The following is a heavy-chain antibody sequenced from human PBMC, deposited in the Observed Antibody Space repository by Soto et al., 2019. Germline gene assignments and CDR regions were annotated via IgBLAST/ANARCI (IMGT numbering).Heavy chain of an antibody. J-gene: IGHJ4*02. V-gene: IGHV1-46*03. CDR2: INPSGGST. D-gene: IGHD3-3*01. CDR3: AREGDFWSGYYPQGPFDY. CDR1: GYTFTSYY. Sequence: QVQLVQSGAEVKKPGASVKVSCKASGYTFTSYYMHWVRQAPGQGLEWMGIINPSGGSTSYAQKCKGRVTMTRDTSTSTVYMELSSLRSEDTAVYYCAREGDFWSGYYPQGPFDYWGQGTLVTVSS.